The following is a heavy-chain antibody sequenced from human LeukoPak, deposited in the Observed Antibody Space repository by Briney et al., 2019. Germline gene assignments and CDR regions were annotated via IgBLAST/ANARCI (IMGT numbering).Heavy chain of an antibody. D-gene: IGHD3-22*01. CDR1: GFTFSSYG. V-gene: IGHV3-33*08. CDR3: ARRGVRITMIVVVITPAEYFQH. CDR2: IWYDGSNK. J-gene: IGHJ1*01. Sequence: GGSLRLSCAASGFTFSSYGMHWVRQAPGKGLEWVAAIWYDGSNKYYADSVKGRFTISRDNSKNTLYLQMNSLRAEDTAVYYCARRGVRITMIVVVITPAEYFQHWGQGTLVTVSS.